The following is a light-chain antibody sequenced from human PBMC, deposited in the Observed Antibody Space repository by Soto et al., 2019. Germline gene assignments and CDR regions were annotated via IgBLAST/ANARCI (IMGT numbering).Light chain of an antibody. CDR1: SSDVGGYNY. J-gene: IGLJ2*01. CDR3: SSYTSGNTLI. CDR2: KVT. Sequence: QSVLTQPASVSGSPGQSITISCTGTSSDVGGYNYVSWFQQSPGKAPKVMIYKVTNRPSGVSNRFSGSKSGNTASLTISGLQAEDEADYYCSSYTSGNTLIFGGGTKVTVL. V-gene: IGLV2-14*01.